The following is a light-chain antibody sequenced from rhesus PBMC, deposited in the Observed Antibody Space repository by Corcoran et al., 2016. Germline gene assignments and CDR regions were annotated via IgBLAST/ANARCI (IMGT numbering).Light chain of an antibody. CDR1: QTISSA. CDR2: TAS. CDR3: QQHYSHPLT. Sequence: DIQMTQSPSSLSASVGDRVTITCRASQTISSALAWYQQKPGKVPNLLISTASSLESGVPSRFSGTGSWTDFTLTICNLQPDDFATYYCQQHYSHPLTFGGGTKVEIK. J-gene: IGKJ4*01. V-gene: IGKV1S5*01.